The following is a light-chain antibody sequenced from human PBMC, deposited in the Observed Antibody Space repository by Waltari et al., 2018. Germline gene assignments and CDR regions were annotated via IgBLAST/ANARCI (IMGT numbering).Light chain of an antibody. Sequence: NFMLSQPHSVSESPGKTFTISCTASSGNIDTNYVQWYQQRPDSAPTSVIYEDDQRPSGVPHRFSGSIDTSSNSASLTISGLQTEDEADYYCQSYDATNPWVFGGGTKLTVL. CDR1: SGNIDTNY. J-gene: IGLJ3*02. CDR2: EDD. V-gene: IGLV6-57*02. CDR3: QSYDATNPWV.